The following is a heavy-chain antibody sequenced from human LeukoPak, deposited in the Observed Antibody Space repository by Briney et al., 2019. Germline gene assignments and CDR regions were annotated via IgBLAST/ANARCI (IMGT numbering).Heavy chain of an antibody. D-gene: IGHD6-13*01. CDR2: ISSGGST. V-gene: IGHV3-23*01. Sequence: PGGSLRLSCAASGFTFSNYAMSWVRQAPGKGLEWVSTISSGGSTYYADSVKGRFTISRDNSKNTLYLQMNSLRAEDTAVYYCAKYGAAGTSDFQHWGQGTLVTVSS. CDR1: GFTFSNYA. J-gene: IGHJ1*01. CDR3: AKYGAAGTSDFQH.